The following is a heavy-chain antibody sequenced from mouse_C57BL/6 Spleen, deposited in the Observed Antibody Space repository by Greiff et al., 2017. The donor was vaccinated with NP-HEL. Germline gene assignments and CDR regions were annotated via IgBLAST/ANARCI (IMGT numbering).Heavy chain of an antibody. CDR3: ARHGEDYDYDEGLAY. Sequence: EVQGVESGGGLVQPGGSLKLSCAASGFTFSDYYMYWVRQTPEKRLEWVAYISNGGGSTYYPATVKGRFTISRDNANNTLYLQMSRLKSEDTAMYYCARHGEDYDYDEGLAYWGQGTLVTVSA. CDR1: GFTFSDYY. CDR2: ISNGGGST. V-gene: IGHV5-12*01. J-gene: IGHJ3*01. D-gene: IGHD2-4*01.